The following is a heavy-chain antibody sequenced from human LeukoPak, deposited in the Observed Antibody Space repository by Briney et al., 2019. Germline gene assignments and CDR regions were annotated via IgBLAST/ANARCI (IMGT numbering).Heavy chain of an antibody. J-gene: IGHJ4*02. CDR1: GGSFSGYY. Sequence: SETLSLNCAVYGGSFSGYYWSWIRQPPGKGPEWIGEINHSGSTNHNPSLKSRVTISVDASKNQFSLKLSSVTAADTSVYYCARAGGRVGSSFDFDYWGQGTPVTLSS. D-gene: IGHD6-6*01. V-gene: IGHV4-34*01. CDR3: ARAGGRVGSSFDFDY. CDR2: INHSGST.